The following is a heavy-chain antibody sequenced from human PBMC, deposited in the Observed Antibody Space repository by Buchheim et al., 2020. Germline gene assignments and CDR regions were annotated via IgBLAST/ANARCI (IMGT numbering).Heavy chain of an antibody. J-gene: IGHJ6*02. V-gene: IGHV4-61*02. CDR2: IYNSGST. D-gene: IGHD3-22*01. CDR1: GGSVSSPNYY. CDR3: ARGMYNYDRSALLRYSLDV. Sequence: QVQLQESGPGLVKPSETLSLTCTFSGGSVSSPNYYWSWIRQSAGKGLEWIGRIYNSGSTNRNPSLRSRVTISIDPSKNQVSLMLTSVTAADTAVYYCARGMYNYDRSALLRYSLDVWGRGT.